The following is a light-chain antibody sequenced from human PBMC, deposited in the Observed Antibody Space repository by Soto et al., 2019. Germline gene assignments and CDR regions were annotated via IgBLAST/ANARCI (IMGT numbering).Light chain of an antibody. J-gene: IGLJ1*01. CDR3: CSYAGSRV. V-gene: IGLV2-11*01. Sequence: QSVLTQPRSVSGSPGQSVTISCTGTSSDVGGYNYVSWYQQHPGKAPKLMIYDVSKRPSGVPDRFSGSKSGNTASLTISGLQAEDEADYYCCSYAGSRVFGTGTKVTVL. CDR2: DVS. CDR1: SSDVGGYNY.